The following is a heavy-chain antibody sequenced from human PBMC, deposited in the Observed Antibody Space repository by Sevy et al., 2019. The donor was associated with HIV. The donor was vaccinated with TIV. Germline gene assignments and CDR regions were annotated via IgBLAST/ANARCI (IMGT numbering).Heavy chain of an antibody. D-gene: IGHD1-1*01. CDR2: ISFDGSNE. J-gene: IGHJ1*01. CDR3: ALERLSSAVAEYFHN. CDR1: GFSVNSNY. Sequence: GGSLRLSCAASGFSVNSNYMTWVRQAPGKGLEWVATISFDGSNEHYADSVKGRFTISRDNSKNSLFLQMNSLRADDSAVYYCALERLSSAVAEYFHNWGQGTLVTVSS. V-gene: IGHV3-30-3*01.